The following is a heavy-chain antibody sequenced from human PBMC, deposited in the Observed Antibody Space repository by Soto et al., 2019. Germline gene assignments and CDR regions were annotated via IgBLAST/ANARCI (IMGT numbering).Heavy chain of an antibody. Sequence: ASVKVSCKASGYTFTTHGISWVRQAPGQGLEWMGWVSGDNGHTNYAQSLQGRVTMTTDTSTNTAYMELRSLRSEDTAVYYCAFGEESRYYYYGMDVWGQGTTVTVSS. J-gene: IGHJ6*02. D-gene: IGHD3-10*01. CDR1: GYTFTTHG. CDR3: AFGEESRYYYYGMDV. CDR2: VSGDNGHT. V-gene: IGHV1-18*01.